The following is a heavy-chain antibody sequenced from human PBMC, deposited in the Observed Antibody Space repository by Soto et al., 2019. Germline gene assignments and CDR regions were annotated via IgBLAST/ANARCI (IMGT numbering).Heavy chain of an antibody. CDR2: ISGNGDTA. CDR1: GFTFSGYA. J-gene: IGHJ3*02. Sequence: EVQLLESGGGLVQPGGSLRLSCAASGFTFSGYALNWVRQAPGKGLEWVSVISGNGDTAFYAGSVKGRLTISRDNSKNTLYLQMNSLRAEDSAVYYCAKKSYCCAGDRGPLDIRGQGTRVTVSS. D-gene: IGHD3-10*01. CDR3: AKKSYCCAGDRGPLDI. V-gene: IGHV3-23*01.